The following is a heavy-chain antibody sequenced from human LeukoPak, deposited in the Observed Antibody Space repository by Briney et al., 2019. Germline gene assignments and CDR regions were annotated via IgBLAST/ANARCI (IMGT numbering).Heavy chain of an antibody. D-gene: IGHD1-26*01. CDR2: IWSDGSNK. V-gene: IGHV3-33*06. CDR1: GFTFSSYG. CDR3: AKDSGSYYFDY. J-gene: IGHJ4*02. Sequence: PGGSLRLSCAASGFTFSSYGMHWVRQAPGKGLEWVAVIWSDGSNKYYADSVKGRFTISRDNSKNTLYLQMNSLRAEDTAVYYCAKDSGSYYFDYWGQGTLVTVSS.